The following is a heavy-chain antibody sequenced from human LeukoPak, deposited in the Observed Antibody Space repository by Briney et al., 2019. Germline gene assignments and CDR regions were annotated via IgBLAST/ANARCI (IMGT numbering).Heavy chain of an antibody. J-gene: IGHJ4*02. CDR1: GYSFTSYW. V-gene: IGHV5-51*01. CDR3: ARGTGTYYYDSSGSTDYFDY. D-gene: IGHD3-22*01. CDR2: IYPGDSDT. Sequence: GESLKISCKGSGYSFTSYWIGWVRQMPGKGLEWMGIIYPGDSDTRYSPSFQGQVTISADMSISTAYLQWSSLKASDTAMYYCARGTGTYYYDSSGSTDYFDYWGQGTLVTVSS.